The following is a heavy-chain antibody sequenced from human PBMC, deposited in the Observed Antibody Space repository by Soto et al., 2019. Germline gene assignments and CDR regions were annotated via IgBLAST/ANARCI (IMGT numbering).Heavy chain of an antibody. D-gene: IGHD1-7*01. V-gene: IGHV3-33*01. Sequence: GGSLRLSCAASGFTFSSYGMHWVRQAPGKGLEWVAVIWYDGSNKYYADSVKGRFTISRDNSKNTLYLQMNSLRAEDTAVYYCARDQGARMNWNYGSRYFDYWGQGTLVTVSS. CDR3: ARDQGARMNWNYGSRYFDY. J-gene: IGHJ4*02. CDR1: GFTFSSYG. CDR2: IWYDGSNK.